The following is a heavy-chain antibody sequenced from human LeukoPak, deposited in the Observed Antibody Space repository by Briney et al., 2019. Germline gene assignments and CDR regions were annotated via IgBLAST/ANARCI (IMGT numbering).Heavy chain of an antibody. D-gene: IGHD6-13*01. Sequence: GGSLRLSCAASGFIFSTYAMSWVRQAPGKGLEWVSAISDSGGSTYYADSVTGRFTVSRDNSRNTLYLQMNSLRAEDTAVYYCAKDLHSTSWYNYFQHWGQGTLATVSS. CDR3: AKDLHSTSWYNYFQH. V-gene: IGHV3-23*01. CDR2: ISDSGGST. CDR1: GFIFSTYA. J-gene: IGHJ1*01.